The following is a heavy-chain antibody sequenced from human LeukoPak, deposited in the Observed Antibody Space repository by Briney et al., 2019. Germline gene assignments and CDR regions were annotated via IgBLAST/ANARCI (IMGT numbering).Heavy chain of an antibody. V-gene: IGHV1-69*06. D-gene: IGHD2-2*01. Sequence: GASVKVSCKASGGTFSSYAISWVRQAPGQGLEWMGRIIPIFGTANYAQKFQGRVTITADKSTSTAYMELSSLRSEDTAVYYCARSSCSSTSCYGASYYYYYMDVWGKGTTVTVSS. CDR3: ARSSCSSTSCYGASYYYYYMDV. J-gene: IGHJ6*03. CDR1: GGTFSSYA. CDR2: IIPIFGTA.